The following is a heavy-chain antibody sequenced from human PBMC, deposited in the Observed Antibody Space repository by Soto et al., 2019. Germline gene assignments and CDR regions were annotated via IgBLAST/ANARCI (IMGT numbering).Heavy chain of an antibody. CDR2: ISGSGGST. CDR3: AKDLYYDRSGYTGGSWYFDL. V-gene: IGHV3-23*01. D-gene: IGHD3-22*01. CDR1: GFTFSSYA. J-gene: IGHJ2*01. Sequence: EVQLLESGGGLVQPGGSLRLSRAASGFTFSSYAMSWVRQAPGKGLEWVSAISGSGGSTYYADSVKGRFTISRDNSKNTLYLQMNSLRAEDTAVYYCAKDLYYDRSGYTGGSWYFDLWGRGTLVTVSS.